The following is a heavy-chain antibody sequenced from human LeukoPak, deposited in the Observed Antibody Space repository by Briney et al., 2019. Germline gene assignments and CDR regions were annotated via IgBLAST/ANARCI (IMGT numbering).Heavy chain of an antibody. J-gene: IGHJ2*01. CDR3: ARDGGLSGGSCYCDWYFDL. CDR2: ISYDGSNK. V-gene: IGHV3-30*04. CDR1: GFTFSSYA. D-gene: IGHD2-15*01. Sequence: GRSLRLSCAASGFTFSSYAMHWVRQAPGKGLGGVAVISYDGSNKYYADSVKGRFTISRDNSKNTLYLQMNSLRAEDTAVYYCARDGGLSGGSCYCDWYFDLWGRGTLVTVSS.